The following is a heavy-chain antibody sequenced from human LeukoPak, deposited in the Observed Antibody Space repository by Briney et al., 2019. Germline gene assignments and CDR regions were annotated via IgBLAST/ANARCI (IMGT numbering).Heavy chain of an antibody. D-gene: IGHD6-13*01. Sequence: ASVKASCKASGYTFTNYGISWVRQAPGQGLEWMGWISAYNGNTNYAQKLQGRVTVTTDTSTSTAYMELRSLRSDDTAVYYCARDLGSGIAEPFDHWGQGTLVTVSS. J-gene: IGHJ4*02. V-gene: IGHV1-18*01. CDR1: GYTFTNYG. CDR2: ISAYNGNT. CDR3: ARDLGSGIAEPFDH.